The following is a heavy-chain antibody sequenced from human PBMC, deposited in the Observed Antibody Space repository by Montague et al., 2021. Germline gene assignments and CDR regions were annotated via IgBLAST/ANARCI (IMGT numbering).Heavy chain of an antibody. CDR1: GDSVSSNSVT. J-gene: IGHJ4*02. Sequence: CAISGDSVSSNSVTWHWIRQSPSRGLEWLGRTYYRSKWANDYALSVRSRITFNPDTSKNQFSLQLDSVTPEDTAAYYCVRQSVSGKFDYWGQGTRVTVSS. CDR3: VRQSVSGKFDY. CDR2: TYYRSKWAN. V-gene: IGHV6-1*01. D-gene: IGHD6-19*01.